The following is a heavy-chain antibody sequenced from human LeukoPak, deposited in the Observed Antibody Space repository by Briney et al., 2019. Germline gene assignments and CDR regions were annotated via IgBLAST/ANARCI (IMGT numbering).Heavy chain of an antibody. V-gene: IGHV3-72*01. J-gene: IGHJ4*02. CDR3: VSAYGGY. D-gene: IGHD3-10*01. Sequence: GGSLRLSCAASGFTFSSFAMTWVRQAPGKGLEWVGRTRNKANSYTTEYAASVKGRFTISRDDSKNSLYLQMNSLKTEDTAVYYCVSAYGGYWGQGTLVTVSS. CDR1: GFTFSSFA. CDR2: TRNKANSYTT.